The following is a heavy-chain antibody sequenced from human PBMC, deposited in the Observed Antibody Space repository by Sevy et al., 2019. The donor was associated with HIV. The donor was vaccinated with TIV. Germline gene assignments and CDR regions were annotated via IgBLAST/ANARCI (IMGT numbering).Heavy chain of an antibody. J-gene: IGHJ6*02. D-gene: IGHD3-10*01. CDR2: ISSVSTII. CDR1: GFSFNSYD. V-gene: IGHV3-21*01. Sequence: GGSLRLSCTASGFSFNSYDMNWVRQAPGKGLEWVSSISSVSTIIYYGDSVRGRFSISRDNAKKSLYLQMNSLRVEDTAVYYCARVVAYVSGNYYKYYYDLDFWGQGTAVTVSS. CDR3: ARVVAYVSGNYYKYYYDLDF.